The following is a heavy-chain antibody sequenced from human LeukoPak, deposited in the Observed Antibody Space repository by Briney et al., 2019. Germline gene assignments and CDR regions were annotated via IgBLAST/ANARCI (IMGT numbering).Heavy chain of an antibody. CDR2: IHSSGIT. J-gene: IGHJ4*02. CDR1: GAAVSAYF. Sequence: SETLSLTCSVSGAAVSAYFWSWIRQPPGKGLEWIGYIHSSGITKYNPSLKGRVTMSVDTSKNQFSLKVMSVTSADTAVYYCARDPAVDYGYWGQGTLVTISS. V-gene: IGHV4-59*02. D-gene: IGHD4-17*01. CDR3: ARDPAVDYGY.